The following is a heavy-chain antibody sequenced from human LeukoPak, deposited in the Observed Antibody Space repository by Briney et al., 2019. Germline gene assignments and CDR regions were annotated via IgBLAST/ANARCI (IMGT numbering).Heavy chain of an antibody. D-gene: IGHD2-15*01. V-gene: IGHV4-59*08. J-gene: IGHJ6*02. CDR3: ARHDPEGYYQRGMDV. CDR1: GGSITGYF. CDR2: IYYTGATTT. Sequence: SETLSLTCTVSGGSITGYFWSCIRQPPGKGLEWTGYIYYTGATTTLYSPSLKSRVTMSVDTSKNQFSLRLSSVTAADTAVYYCARHDPEGYYQRGMDVWGQGTTVTVSS.